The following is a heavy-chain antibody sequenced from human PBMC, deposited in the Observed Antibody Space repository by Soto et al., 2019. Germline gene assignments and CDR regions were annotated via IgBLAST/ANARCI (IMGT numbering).Heavy chain of an antibody. CDR3: ATMKRARLDS. CDR2: INPILDST. Sequence: QEQVVQSGPAMKEPGSSVKVSCRASGIMSSGYGFSWVRQAPGQGLAWVGMINPILDSTHYAQNLKGRVSLSVDKSTDTAYLEVTSLRLEDTAIYFCATMKRARLDSWGRGTVVTVSS. V-gene: IGHV1-69*09. CDR1: GIMSSGYG. D-gene: IGHD6-25*01. J-gene: IGHJ4*02.